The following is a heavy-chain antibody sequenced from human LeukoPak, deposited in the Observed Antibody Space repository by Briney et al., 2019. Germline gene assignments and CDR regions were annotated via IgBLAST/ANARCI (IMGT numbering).Heavy chain of an antibody. J-gene: IGHJ4*02. Sequence: GGSLRLSCAASGFTFSSYWMSWVRQAPGKGLEWVANIKQDGSEKYYVDSVKGRFTISRDNAKNSLYLQMNSLRAEDTAVYYCARAPHDDYGDYFDYWGQGTLVTVSS. CDR1: GFTFSSYW. V-gene: IGHV3-7*01. CDR2: IKQDGSEK. D-gene: IGHD4-17*01. CDR3: ARAPHDDYGDYFDY.